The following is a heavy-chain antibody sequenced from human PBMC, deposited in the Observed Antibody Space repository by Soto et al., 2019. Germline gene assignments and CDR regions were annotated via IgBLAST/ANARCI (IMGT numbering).Heavy chain of an antibody. CDR3: AREPGEYSGYDFFVTYGATYYYYGMDV. CDR2: ISYDGSNK. CDR1: GFTFSSYA. D-gene: IGHD5-12*01. V-gene: IGHV3-30-3*01. Sequence: QVQLVESGGGVVQPGRSLRLSCAASGFTFSSYAMHWVRQAPGKGLEWVAVISYDGSNKYYADSVKGRFTISRDNSKNTLYLQMNSLRAEDTAVYYCAREPGEYSGYDFFVTYGATYYYYGMDVWGQGTTVTVSS. J-gene: IGHJ6*02.